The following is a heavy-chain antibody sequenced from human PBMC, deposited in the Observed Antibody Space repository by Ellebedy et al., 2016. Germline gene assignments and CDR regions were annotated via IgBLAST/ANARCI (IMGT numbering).Heavy chain of an antibody. D-gene: IGHD2-2*01. CDR3: AKDGGLGRYCVTISCYSNAFDI. V-gene: IGHV4-59*02. Sequence: SETLSLTCNVSGGSVSSDYWNWIRRPPGKGLEWIGYVFHTGTTNYNPSLKSRVTMSVDTSKSQFSLRLTSVTAADTAVYYCAKDGGLGRYCVTISCYSNAFDIWGQGTMVTVSS. CDR1: GGSVSSDY. CDR2: VFHTGTT. J-gene: IGHJ3*02.